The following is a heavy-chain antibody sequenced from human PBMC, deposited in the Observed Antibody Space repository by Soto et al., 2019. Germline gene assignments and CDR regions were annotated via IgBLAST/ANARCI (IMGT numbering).Heavy chain of an antibody. CDR1: GCSFTSYW. V-gene: IGHV5-51*01. J-gene: IGHJ6*02. CDR2: IYPGDSDT. Sequence: GESLKISCKGSGCSFTSYWIGWVRQMPGKGLEWMGIIYPGDSDTRYSPSFQGQVTISADKSISTAYLQWSSLKASDTAMYYCASYDILTGPTYGMDVWGQGTTVTVSS. CDR3: ASYDILTGPTYGMDV. D-gene: IGHD3-9*01.